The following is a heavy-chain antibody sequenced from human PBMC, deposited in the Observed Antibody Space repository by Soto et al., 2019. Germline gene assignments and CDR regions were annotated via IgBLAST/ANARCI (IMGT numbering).Heavy chain of an antibody. CDR1: GYTLSTYY. CDR3: ARDKITGLFDY. Sequence: ASVKVCCKASGYTLSTYYRQWVRQAPGQGYEWMGIINPSGGSTTYAQKFQGRVTMTRDTSTTTVYMELSSLKSEDTAVYYCARDKITGLFDYWGQGTLVTVSS. J-gene: IGHJ4*02. V-gene: IGHV1-46*01. D-gene: IGHD2-8*02. CDR2: INPSGGST.